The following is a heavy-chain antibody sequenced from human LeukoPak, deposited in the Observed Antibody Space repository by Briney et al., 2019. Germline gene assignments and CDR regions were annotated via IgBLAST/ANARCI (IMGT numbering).Heavy chain of an antibody. Sequence: ASVKVSCKASGYTFTGYYMHWVRQAPGQGLEWMGWINPNSGGTNYAQKFQGRVTMTRDTSISTAYMKLSRLRSDDTAVYYCARGSGYRNHWFDPWGQGTLVTVSS. CDR1: GYTFTGYY. CDR2: INPNSGGT. D-gene: IGHD3-3*01. CDR3: ARGSGYRNHWFDP. J-gene: IGHJ5*02. V-gene: IGHV1-2*02.